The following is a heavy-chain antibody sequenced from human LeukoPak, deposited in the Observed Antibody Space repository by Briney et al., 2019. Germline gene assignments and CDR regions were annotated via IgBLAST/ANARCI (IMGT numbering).Heavy chain of an antibody. CDR2: ITGDGAYT. Sequence: GRPLRLSCAASGFTFSTYVMQWVRQAPGKGLEYVSAITGDGAYTYYANSVKGRFTISRDNSKKTLYLQMRSLRADDMAVYYCARVSTNDRRNAFDIWGQGTMVTVSS. V-gene: IGHV3-64*01. J-gene: IGHJ3*02. D-gene: IGHD2-8*01. CDR3: ARVSTNDRRNAFDI. CDR1: GFTFSTYV.